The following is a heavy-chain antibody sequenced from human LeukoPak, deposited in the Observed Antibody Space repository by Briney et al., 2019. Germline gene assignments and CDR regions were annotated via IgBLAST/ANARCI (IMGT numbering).Heavy chain of an antibody. CDR3: ARGVTIFGVHYNWFDP. CDR2: IIPIFGIA. D-gene: IGHD3-3*01. CDR1: GGTFNIYA. V-gene: IGHV1-69*17. J-gene: IGHJ5*02. Sequence: AVKVSFKGSGGTFNIYAISWVRQAPGQGSEWMGGIIPIFGIANYAQKFQGRLTITADKSTSTAYMELSSLRSEDTAVYYCARGVTIFGVHYNWFDPWGQGTLVTVSS.